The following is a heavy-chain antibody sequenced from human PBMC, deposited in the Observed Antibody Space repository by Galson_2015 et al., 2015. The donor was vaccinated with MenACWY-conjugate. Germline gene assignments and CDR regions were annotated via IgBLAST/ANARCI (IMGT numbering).Heavy chain of an antibody. D-gene: IGHD2-15*01. J-gene: IGHJ6*02. CDR1: GYSFTSYW. CDR2: IDPSDSYT. V-gene: IGHV5-10-1*01. Sequence: QSGAEVKKPGESLRISCKGSGYSFTSYWISWVRQMPGKGLEWMGRIDPSDSYTNYSPSFQGHVTISADKSISTAYLQWSSLKASDTAMYYCARQSTVVAATDYYYGMDVWGQGTTVTVSS. CDR3: ARQSTVVAATDYYYGMDV.